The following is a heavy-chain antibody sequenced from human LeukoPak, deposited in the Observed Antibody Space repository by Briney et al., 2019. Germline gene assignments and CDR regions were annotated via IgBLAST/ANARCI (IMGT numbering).Heavy chain of an antibody. CDR2: ISDSGGST. J-gene: IGHJ4*02. V-gene: IGHV3-23*01. CDR1: GFTFSSYA. CDR3: AKDGDDFWSGYYHYFHY. D-gene: IGHD3-3*01. Sequence: GGSLRLSCAASGFTFSSYAMSWVRQAPGKGLEWVSGISDSGGSTYFADSVKGRFTISRDNSKNTLYLQMNSLRAEDTAVYYCAKDGDDFWSGYYHYFHYWGQGTLVTVSS.